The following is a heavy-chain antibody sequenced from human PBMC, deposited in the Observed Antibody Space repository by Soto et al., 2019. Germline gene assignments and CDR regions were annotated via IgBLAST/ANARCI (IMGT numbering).Heavy chain of an antibody. V-gene: IGHV1-69*13. Sequence: ASVKVSCKASGGTFSNYPISWVRQAPGEGLEWMGGIIPIFGAANYAQKFQGRGTITADESTTTAYMELSSLRSDDTAVYYCATSRLAARPDFPRDILPYYFYGIAVWGQVTTVTV. CDR1: GGTFSNYP. CDR2: IIPIFGAA. J-gene: IGHJ6*02. CDR3: ATSRLAARPDFPRDILPYYFYGIAV. D-gene: IGHD6-6*01.